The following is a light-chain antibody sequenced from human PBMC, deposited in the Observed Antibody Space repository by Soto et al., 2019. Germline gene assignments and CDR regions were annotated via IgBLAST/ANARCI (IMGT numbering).Light chain of an antibody. V-gene: IGKV3-11*01. CDR1: QSINSF. CDR3: QQRRNWPPL. CDR2: DAS. Sequence: ENLLAPSPATLSISPGEKNTPSCTASQSINSFLAWYQQKPGQAPRLLIYDASNRATDIPARFSGSGSGTDFTLTISSLEPEDFAIYFCQQRRNWPPLFGQGTRLEIK. J-gene: IGKJ5*01.